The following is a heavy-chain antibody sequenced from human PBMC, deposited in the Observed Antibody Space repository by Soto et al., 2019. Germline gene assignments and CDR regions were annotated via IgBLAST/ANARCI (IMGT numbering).Heavy chain of an antibody. CDR1: GNTFASHG. Sequence: ASVKVSCKASGNTFASHGFSWVRQAPGQGLEWMGWISGFNGQTNYALKFQGRVTLTTDTSTSTAYMELRSLRSDDTAVYFCARVDPRGVAVVRDYWGQGTLVTVS. CDR2: ISGFNGQT. D-gene: IGHD3-10*01. V-gene: IGHV1-18*01. J-gene: IGHJ4*02. CDR3: ARVDPRGVAVVRDY.